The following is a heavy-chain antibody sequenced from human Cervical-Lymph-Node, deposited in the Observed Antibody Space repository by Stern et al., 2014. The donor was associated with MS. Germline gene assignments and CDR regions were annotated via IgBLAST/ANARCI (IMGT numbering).Heavy chain of an antibody. CDR2: ISCDRSNT. J-gene: IGHJ4*02. V-gene: IGHV3-30*03. CDR3: VTGRGYMSGQPDFDY. D-gene: IGHD5-18*01. CDR1: GFTFSSYS. Sequence: VQLVESGGGLVQPGGSLRLSCAASGFTFSSYSMNWVRQAPGKGLEWVADISCDRSNTHYGVSVKGRFTISRDNSKNMLFLHMNSLSAEDTAVYYCVTGRGYMSGQPDFDYWGQGALVTVTS.